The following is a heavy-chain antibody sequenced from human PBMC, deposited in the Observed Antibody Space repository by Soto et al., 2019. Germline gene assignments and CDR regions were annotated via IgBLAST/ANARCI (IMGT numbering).Heavy chain of an antibody. CDR2: ISAYNGNT. V-gene: IGHV1-18*04. CDR1: GYTFTSYG. Sequence: QVQLVQSGAEVKKPGASVKVSCKASGYTFTSYGISWVRQAPGQGLEWMGWISAYNGNTNYAQKLQGRVTMTTDTSTSTAYMELRSLRSDDTAVYYCARDKPPYDSSGYYLPFADHWGQGTLVTVSS. D-gene: IGHD3-22*01. J-gene: IGHJ4*02. CDR3: ARDKPPYDSSGYYLPFADH.